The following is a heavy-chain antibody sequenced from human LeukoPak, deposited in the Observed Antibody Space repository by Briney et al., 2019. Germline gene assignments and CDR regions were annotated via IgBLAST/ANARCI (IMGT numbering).Heavy chain of an antibody. Sequence: GGSLRLSCAASGFTFSSYAMHWVRRAPGKGLEWVAVISYDGSNKYYADSVKGRFTISRDNSKNTLYLQMNSLRAEDTAVYYCAKGQITRSDRFDYWGQGTLVTVSS. CDR1: GFTFSSYA. V-gene: IGHV3-30*04. CDR2: ISYDGSNK. J-gene: IGHJ4*02. CDR3: AKGQITRSDRFDY. D-gene: IGHD3-16*01.